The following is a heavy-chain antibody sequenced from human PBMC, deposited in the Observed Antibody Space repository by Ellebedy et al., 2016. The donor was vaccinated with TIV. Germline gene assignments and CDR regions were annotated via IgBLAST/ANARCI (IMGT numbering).Heavy chain of an antibody. V-gene: IGHV4-39*01. D-gene: IGHD2-15*01. J-gene: IGHJ4*02. CDR3: GRQGGSATSDD. CDR1: GGSITTTTYY. Sequence: SETLSLXCTISGGSITTTTYYWGWIRQPPGKGLEWIGCVYYSGTTYYNPSLTSRVTISVDTSKNQFSLKVNSVTAADTAVYFCGRQGGSATSDDWGQGVLVTVSS. CDR2: VYYSGTT.